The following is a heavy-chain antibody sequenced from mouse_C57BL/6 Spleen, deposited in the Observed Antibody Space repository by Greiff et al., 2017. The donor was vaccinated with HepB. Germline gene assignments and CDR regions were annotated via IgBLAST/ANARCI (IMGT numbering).Heavy chain of an antibody. J-gene: IGHJ2*01. CDR2: IYPGDGDT. V-gene: IGHV1-82*01. Sequence: QVQLQQSGPELVKPGASVKISCKASGYAFSSSWMNWVKQRPGKGLEWIGRIYPGDGDTNYNRKFKGKATLTADKSSSTAYMQLSSLTSEDSAVYFCARRLTGTVYFDYWGQGTTLTVSS. CDR3: ARRLTGTVYFDY. CDR1: GYAFSSSW. D-gene: IGHD4-1*01.